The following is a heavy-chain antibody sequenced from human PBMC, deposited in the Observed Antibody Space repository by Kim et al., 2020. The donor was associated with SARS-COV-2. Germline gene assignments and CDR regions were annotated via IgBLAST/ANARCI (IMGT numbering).Heavy chain of an antibody. Sequence: GGSLRLSCAASGFTFSSYGMHWVRQAPGKGLEWVAVIWYDGSNKYYADSVKGRFTISRDNSKNTLYLQMNSLRAEDTAVYYCAREGAAAGIAEYFQHWGQGTLVTVSS. V-gene: IGHV3-33*01. CDR1: GFTFSSYG. J-gene: IGHJ1*01. CDR3: AREGAAAGIAEYFQH. CDR2: IWYDGSNK. D-gene: IGHD6-13*01.